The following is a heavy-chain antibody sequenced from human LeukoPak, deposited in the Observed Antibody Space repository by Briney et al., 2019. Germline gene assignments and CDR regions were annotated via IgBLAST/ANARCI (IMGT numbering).Heavy chain of an antibody. CDR2: ISRNGAAT. CDR3: ARAKPKNMVRGLIMRRESRYYFDY. CDR1: GLSFGDYT. V-gene: IGHV3-43*01. D-gene: IGHD3-10*01. J-gene: IGHJ4*02. Sequence: GGSLRLSCEASGLSFGDYTMHWVRQAPGKGLEWVSLISRNGAATKYADSVRGRFTISRDNSKSTLYIQMNSLRAEDTAVYYCARAKPKNMVRGLIMRRESRYYFDYWGQGTLVTVSS.